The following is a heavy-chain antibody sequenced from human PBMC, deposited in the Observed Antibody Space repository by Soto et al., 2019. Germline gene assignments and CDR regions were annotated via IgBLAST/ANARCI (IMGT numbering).Heavy chain of an antibody. CDR3: ARDDIVVVTATAAYYYYGMDV. D-gene: IGHD2-21*02. Sequence: SVKVSCKASGGTFSSYAISWVRQAPGQGLEWMGGIIPIFGTANYAQKFQGRVTITADKSTSTAYMELSSLRSEDTAVYYCARDDIVVVTATAAYYYYGMDVWGQGTTVTVSS. CDR2: IIPIFGTA. V-gene: IGHV1-69*06. CDR1: GGTFSSYA. J-gene: IGHJ6*02.